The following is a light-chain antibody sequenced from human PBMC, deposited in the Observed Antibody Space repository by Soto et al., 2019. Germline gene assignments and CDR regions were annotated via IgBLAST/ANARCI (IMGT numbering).Light chain of an antibody. CDR2: WAS. CDR1: QSVLYSSNNKNY. CDR3: QQYYSTPLT. J-gene: IGKJ4*01. Sequence: DIVMTQSPDSLAVSLGERATINSKSSQSVLYSSNNKNYLAWYQQKPGQPPKLLIYWASTRESGVPDRFSGSGSGTDFTLTISSLQAEDVAVYYCQQYYSTPLTFGGGTKGGYQ. V-gene: IGKV4-1*01.